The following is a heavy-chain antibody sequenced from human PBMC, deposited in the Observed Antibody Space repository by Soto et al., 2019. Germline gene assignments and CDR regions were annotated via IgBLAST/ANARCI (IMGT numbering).Heavy chain of an antibody. CDR3: AREYSEVLPGAVDNYNFYGMDV. J-gene: IGHJ6*02. V-gene: IGHV1-69*01. CDR1: GGTFTKYG. D-gene: IGHD2-15*01. CDR2: IIPMSGTP. Sequence: QVQLVQSGAEVKKPGSSVKVSCKASGGTFTKYGISWVRQAPGQGLEWMGGIIPMSGTPNYAQKFQGRVAVTADESTRTGYMELASLTSEDTTVYYCAREYSEVLPGAVDNYNFYGMDVWGQGTTVTVSS.